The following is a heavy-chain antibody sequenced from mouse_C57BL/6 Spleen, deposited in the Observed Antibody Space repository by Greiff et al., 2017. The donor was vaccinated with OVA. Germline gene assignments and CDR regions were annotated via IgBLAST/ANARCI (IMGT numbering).Heavy chain of an antibody. V-gene: IGHV1-54*01. CDR2: INPGSGGT. Sequence: VQLQQSGAELVRPGPSVKVSCKASGYAFTNYLIEWVKQRPGQGLEWIGVINPGSGGTNYNEKFKGKATLTADKSSSTAYMQLSSLTSEDSAVYFCARSHYYGSSRYFDVWGTGTTVTVSS. CDR3: ARSHYYGSSRYFDV. J-gene: IGHJ1*03. CDR1: GYAFTNYL. D-gene: IGHD1-1*01.